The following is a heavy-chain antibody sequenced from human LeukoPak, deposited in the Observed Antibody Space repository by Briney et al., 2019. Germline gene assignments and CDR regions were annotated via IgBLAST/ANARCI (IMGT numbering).Heavy chain of an antibody. CDR3: ARDETAGFYIH. J-gene: IGHJ4*01. D-gene: IGHD6-13*01. Sequence: GGSLRLSCEASGFSFGQYWMSWVRQAPGRGLEWVANLKEDGSVKQYADAVRGRFTISRDNAKNLVYLQMNSLKAEDSAVYYCARDETAGFYIHWGRGILVTVSS. CDR1: GFSFGQYW. V-gene: IGHV3-7*01. CDR2: LKEDGSVK.